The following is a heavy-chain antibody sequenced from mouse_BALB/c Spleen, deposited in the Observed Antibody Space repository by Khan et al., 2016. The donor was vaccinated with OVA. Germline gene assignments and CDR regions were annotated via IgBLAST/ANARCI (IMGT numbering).Heavy chain of an antibody. D-gene: IGHD2-14*01. CDR2: INPRSGYS. CDR1: GYTFTSHT. J-gene: IGHJ4*01. V-gene: IGHV1-4*01. Sequence: VQLQQSGAELARPGASVKMSCKASGYTFTSHTMHWVKQSPGQGLEWIGYINPRSGYSNYNQKFNDKATLTADKSSSIAYMQLSSLTSEDSAVYYWARRTTGYAMDYWGQGTSVTVSS. CDR3: ARRTTGYAMDY.